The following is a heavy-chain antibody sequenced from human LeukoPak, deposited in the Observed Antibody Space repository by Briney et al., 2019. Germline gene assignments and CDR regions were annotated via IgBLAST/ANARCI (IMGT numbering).Heavy chain of an antibody. CDR3: AKGEWTYDY. CDR1: GFTFSDYY. V-gene: IGHV3-23*01. CDR2: ISGSGGSS. D-gene: IGHD3-3*01. J-gene: IGHJ4*02. Sequence: PGGSLRLSCAASGFTFSDYYMSWVRQAPGKGLEWVSDISGSGGSSNYADSVKGRFTISRDNSKNTLYLQMNSLRAEDTAVYYCAKGEWTYDYWGQGTLVTVSS.